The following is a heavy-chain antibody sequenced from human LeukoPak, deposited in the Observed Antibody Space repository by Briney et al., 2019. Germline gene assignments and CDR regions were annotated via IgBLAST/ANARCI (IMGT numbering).Heavy chain of an antibody. CDR3: SLARSEYHYGMDV. CDR1: GDSVSSISVA. Sequence: SQTLSLTCAISGDSVSSISVAWNWIRQSSSRGLEWLGRTYYRSKWYYEYAVPVKSRINISPDTSKNQFSLQLTSVTPEDTAVYYCSLARSEYHYGMDVWGQGTTVTVSS. V-gene: IGHV6-1*01. CDR2: TYYRSKWYY. J-gene: IGHJ6*02.